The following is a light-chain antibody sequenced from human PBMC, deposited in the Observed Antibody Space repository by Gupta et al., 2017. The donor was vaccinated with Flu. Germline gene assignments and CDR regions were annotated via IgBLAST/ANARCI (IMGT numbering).Light chain of an antibody. CDR3: QQYHNWPWT. CDR1: QSATGN. J-gene: IGKJ1*01. Sequence: ATLSVSPGERATLSCRASQSATGNVAWYQQKPGQAPRLLIYGASTRATGIPARFSGSGSGTEFTLTISSLQSGDFAVYYCQQYHNWPWTCGQGTNVEI. V-gene: IGKV3-15*01. CDR2: GAS.